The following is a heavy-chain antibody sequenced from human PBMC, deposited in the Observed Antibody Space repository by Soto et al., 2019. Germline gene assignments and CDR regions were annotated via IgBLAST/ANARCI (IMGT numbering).Heavy chain of an antibody. Sequence: GGSLRLSCAASGFTFNTHALSWVRQAPGKGLEWVSAISGNGGSTYYADSVKGRFTISRDNSENRLYLQMSSLRAEDRAVYFCASHTYYDYCSDSLPGLDVRGRGTTVTVSS. J-gene: IGHJ6*02. CDR3: ASHTYYDYCSDSLPGLDV. D-gene: IGHD3-3*01. CDR2: ISGNGGST. V-gene: IGHV3-23*01. CDR1: GFTFNTHA.